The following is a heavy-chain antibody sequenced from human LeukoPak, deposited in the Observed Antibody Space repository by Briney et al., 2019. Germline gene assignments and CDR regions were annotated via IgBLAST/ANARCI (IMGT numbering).Heavy chain of an antibody. J-gene: IGHJ4*02. Sequence: QPGGSLRLSCAASGFTFDDYGMSWVRQAPGKGLEWVSGINWNGGSTGYADSVKGRFTISRDNAKNSLYLQINSLRAEDTALYYCARDSCSSTSCPGVYWGQGTLVTASS. CDR2: INWNGGST. CDR1: GFTFDDYG. V-gene: IGHV3-20*04. CDR3: ARDSCSSTSCPGVY. D-gene: IGHD2-2*01.